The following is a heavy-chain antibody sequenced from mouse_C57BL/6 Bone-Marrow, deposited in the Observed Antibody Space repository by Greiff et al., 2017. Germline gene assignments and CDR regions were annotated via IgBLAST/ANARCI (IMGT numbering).Heavy chain of an antibody. D-gene: IGHD1-1*01. Sequence: VQLQQSGAELVKPGASVKLSCKASGYTFTEYTIHWVKQRSGQGLEWIGWFYPGSGSIKYNEKFKGKATLTADKSSSTVYMELSRLTSEDSAVYFCARHEEAITAAVAGGFAYWGQGTLVTVDA. CDR1: GYTFTEYT. V-gene: IGHV1-62-2*01. CDR3: ARHEEAITAAVAGGFAY. CDR2: FYPGSGSI. J-gene: IGHJ3*01.